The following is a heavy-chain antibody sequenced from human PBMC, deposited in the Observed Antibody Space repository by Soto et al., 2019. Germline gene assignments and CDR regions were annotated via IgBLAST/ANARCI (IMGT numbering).Heavy chain of an antibody. CDR1: GGSISSSNW. J-gene: IGHJ6*02. CDR3: ARDRWYYGSGLMDV. D-gene: IGHD3-10*01. V-gene: IGHV4-4*02. CDR2: IYYSGST. Sequence: SETLSLTCAVSGGSISSSNWWSWVRQPPGKGLEWIGSIYYSGSTYYNPSLKSRVTISVDTSKNQFSLKMSSVTAADTAVYYCARDRWYYGSGLMDVSGHGTTVTVSS.